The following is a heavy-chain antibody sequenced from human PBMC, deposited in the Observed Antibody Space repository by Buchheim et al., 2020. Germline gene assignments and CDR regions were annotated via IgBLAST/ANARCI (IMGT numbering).Heavy chain of an antibody. Sequence: QVQLQQWGAGLLKPSETLSLTCAVYGGSFSGYYWSWIRQPPGKGLEWIGEINHSGSTNYNPSLKSRVTISVDTSKNQLSLKLSSVTAADTAVYYCARGRASGWFQYYYYYYGMDVWGQGTT. D-gene: IGHD6-19*01. CDR3: ARGRASGWFQYYYYYYGMDV. J-gene: IGHJ6*02. CDR1: GGSFSGYY. V-gene: IGHV4-34*01. CDR2: INHSGST.